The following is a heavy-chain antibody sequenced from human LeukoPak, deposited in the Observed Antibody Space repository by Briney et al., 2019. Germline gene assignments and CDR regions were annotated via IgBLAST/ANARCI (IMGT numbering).Heavy chain of an antibody. V-gene: IGHV1-69*05. J-gene: IGHJ4*02. CDR3: ARGDAAIGEEFDY. Sequence: SVKVSCKASGGTFSSYAISWVRQAPGQGLEWMGGIIPIFGTANYAQKFQGRVTITTDESTSTAYMELSSLRSEDTAVYYCARGDAAIGEEFDYWGQGTLVTVSS. CDR1: GGTFSSYA. D-gene: IGHD2-2*02. CDR2: IIPIFGTA.